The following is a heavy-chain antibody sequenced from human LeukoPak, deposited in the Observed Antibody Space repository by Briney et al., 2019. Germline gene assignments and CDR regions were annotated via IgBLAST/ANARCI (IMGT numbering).Heavy chain of an antibody. V-gene: IGHV4-61*02. CDR3: ARRPTAGLRTFDF. Sequence: SETLSLTCTVSGGSLSSGSYYWNWIRQPAGKGLEWIGRIYTSGSTNYNPSLKSRVTISLNTSKNQFSLKLTSVTAADTAMYYCARRPTAGLRTFDFWGQGTMVTVSS. CDR1: GGSLSSGSYY. D-gene: IGHD6-13*01. CDR2: IYTSGST. J-gene: IGHJ3*01.